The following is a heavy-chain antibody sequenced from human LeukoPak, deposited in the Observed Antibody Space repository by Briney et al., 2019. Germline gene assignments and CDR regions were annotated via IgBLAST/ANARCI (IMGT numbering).Heavy chain of an antibody. Sequence: SVKVSCKASGYTFTSYDISWVRQAPGQGLEWMGGIIPIFGTADYAQKFQGRVTITADESTSTAYMELSSLRSEDTAVYYCASLDYTFDYWGQGTLVTVSS. CDR2: IIPIFGTA. CDR3: ASLDYTFDY. V-gene: IGHV1-69*13. CDR1: GYTFTSYD. D-gene: IGHD3-16*01. J-gene: IGHJ4*02.